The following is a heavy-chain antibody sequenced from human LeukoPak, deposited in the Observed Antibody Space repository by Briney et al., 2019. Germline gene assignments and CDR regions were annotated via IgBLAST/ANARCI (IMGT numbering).Heavy chain of an antibody. CDR1: GFTFSTYG. CDR2: ISYDGSNK. V-gene: IGHV3-30*03. Sequence: GGSLRLSCAASGFTFSTYGLHWVRQAPGKGLEWVSFISYDGSNKYYADSVKGRFTISRDNAKNTLYLQMNSLSAEDTAVYYCARDYPPDWGQGTLVTVSA. CDR3: ARDYPPD. J-gene: IGHJ4*02.